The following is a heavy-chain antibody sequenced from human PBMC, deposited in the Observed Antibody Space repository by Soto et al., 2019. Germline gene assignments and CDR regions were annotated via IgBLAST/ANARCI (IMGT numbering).Heavy chain of an antibody. D-gene: IGHD5-12*01. CDR1: GGSISSGDYY. V-gene: IGHV4-30-4*01. CDR2: IYNSGRT. Sequence: QVQLQESGPGLVKPSQTLSLTCTVSGGSISSGDYYWSWIRQPPGKGLEWIGYIYNSGRTYYNLSLKSRLAISLDTSKNQFSLKLSSVTAADTAVYYCARDSGGYGNCDYWGQGTLVTVSS. CDR3: ARDSGGYGNCDY. J-gene: IGHJ4*02.